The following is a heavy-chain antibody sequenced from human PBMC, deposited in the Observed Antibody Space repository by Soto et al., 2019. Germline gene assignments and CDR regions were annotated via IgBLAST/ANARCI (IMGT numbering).Heavy chain of an antibody. CDR1: GFTFSSYS. Sequence: GSLRLSCVASGFTFSSYSMSWVRQAPGKGLEWVSGFRAGGDDGTTYYADSVKGRFTISRDNSKNMLFLQMNSLRAEDTAIYYCAKKVNSDTGPNFQYYFDSWGQGTPVTVSS. CDR3: AKKVNSDTGPNFQYYFDS. CDR2: FRAGGDDGTT. J-gene: IGHJ4*02. V-gene: IGHV3-23*01. D-gene: IGHD5-18*01.